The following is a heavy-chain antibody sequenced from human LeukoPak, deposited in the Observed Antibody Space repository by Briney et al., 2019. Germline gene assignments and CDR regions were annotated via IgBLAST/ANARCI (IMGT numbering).Heavy chain of an antibody. Sequence: PSETLSLTCTVSGGSISSYYWSWIRQPAGKGLEWIGRIYTSGSTNYNPSLKSRVTMSVDTSKNQFSLKLSSVTAADTAVYYCAREGGAYDSSGYYYYYYGMDVWGQGTTVTVSS. CDR3: AREGGAYDSSGYYYYYYGMDV. D-gene: IGHD3-22*01. CDR2: IYTSGST. J-gene: IGHJ6*02. V-gene: IGHV4-4*07. CDR1: GGSISSYY.